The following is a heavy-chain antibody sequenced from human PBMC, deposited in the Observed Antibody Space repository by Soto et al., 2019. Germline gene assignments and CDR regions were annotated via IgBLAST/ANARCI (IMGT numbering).Heavy chain of an antibody. J-gene: IGHJ6*02. V-gene: IGHV4-38-2*01. CDR1: GYSISSGYY. CDR2: IYHSGST. Sequence: SETLSLTFAVSGYSISSGYYWGWIRQPPGKGLEWIGSIYHSGSTYYNPSLKSRVTISVDTSKNQFSLKLSSVTAADTAVYYCAGSSWYGYYYYGMDVWGQGTTVT. CDR3: AGSSWYGYYYYGMDV. D-gene: IGHD6-13*01.